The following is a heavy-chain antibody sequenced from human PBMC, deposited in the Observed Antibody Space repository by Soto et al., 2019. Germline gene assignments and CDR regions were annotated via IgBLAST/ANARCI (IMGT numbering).Heavy chain of an antibody. CDR3: ATDRKGGLVMDV. V-gene: IGHV5-10-1*01. Sequence: GESLKISCKASGYKFTTFWLNWVRQTPGKGLEWLGRIDPTDSFTNYSPPFEGHVTISVDRSISTAYLQWNSLQASDTAVYYCATDRKGGLVMDVWGQGTTVTVSS. D-gene: IGHD3-16*01. CDR1: GYKFTTFW. CDR2: IDPTDSFT. J-gene: IGHJ6*02.